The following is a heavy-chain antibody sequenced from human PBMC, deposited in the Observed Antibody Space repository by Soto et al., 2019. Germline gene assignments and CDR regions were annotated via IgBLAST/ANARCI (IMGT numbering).Heavy chain of an antibody. CDR2: IWYDGSNK. Sequence: QVQLVESGGGVVQPGRSLRLSCAASGFTFSSYGMHGVRQSPGKGLEWVAVIWYDGSNKYYADSVKGRFTISRDNSKNTLNLQMNSLVAEDTAVYYWSRDGSGYYGYWGQVTLVTGCS. D-gene: IGHD3-22*01. J-gene: IGHJ4*02. V-gene: IGHV3-33*01. CDR1: GFTFSSYG. CDR3: SRDGSGYYGY.